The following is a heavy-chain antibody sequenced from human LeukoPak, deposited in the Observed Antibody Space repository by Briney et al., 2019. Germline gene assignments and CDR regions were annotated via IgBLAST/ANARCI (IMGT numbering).Heavy chain of an antibody. CDR3: VLLSLTPG. J-gene: IGHJ4*02. D-gene: IGHD3-10*01. CDR2: INHDGSST. Sequence: GGSLRLSCATSGFTFTTFWMHWVRQAPGKGLVWVSRINHDGSSTNYADSVKGRFTISRDNAKNTLYLQMNSLRAEDTAVYYCVLLSLTPGWGQGTLVTVSS. CDR1: GFTFTTFW. V-gene: IGHV3-74*01.